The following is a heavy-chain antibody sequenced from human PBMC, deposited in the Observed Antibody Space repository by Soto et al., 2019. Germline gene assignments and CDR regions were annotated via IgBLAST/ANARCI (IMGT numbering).Heavy chain of an antibody. V-gene: IGHV4-34*01. CDR2: NNHSGST. CDR3: TRGLRPAVTIDY. CDR1: GGSFSGYY. D-gene: IGHD4-17*01. Sequence: QVQLQQWGAGRLKPSEPLSLTCAVYGGSFSGYYWTWIRQPPGKGLEWIGENNHSGSTNYHPSIKSRVTISVDTSKHQSPLKLSSVTAADTAVYYGTRGLRPAVTIDYWGQGALVTVYS. J-gene: IGHJ4*02.